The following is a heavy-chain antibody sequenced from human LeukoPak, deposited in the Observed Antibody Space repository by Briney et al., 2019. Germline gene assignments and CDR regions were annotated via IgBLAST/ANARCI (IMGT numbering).Heavy chain of an antibody. V-gene: IGHV3-30-3*01. CDR2: ISYDGSNK. CDR3: ARDNVAAAGTLGNY. D-gene: IGHD6-13*01. J-gene: IGHJ4*02. Sequence: PGRSLRLSCAASGFTFSSYAMHWVRQAPGKGLEWVAAISYDGSNKYYADSVKGRFTISRDNSKNTLYLQMNSLRAEDTAVYYCARDNVAAAGTLGNYWGQGTLVTVSS. CDR1: GFTFSSYA.